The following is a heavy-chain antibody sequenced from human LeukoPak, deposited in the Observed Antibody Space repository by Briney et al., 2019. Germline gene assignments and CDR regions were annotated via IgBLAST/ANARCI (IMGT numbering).Heavy chain of an antibody. D-gene: IGHD6-19*01. V-gene: IGHV4-59*01. CDR2: VSYSGST. J-gene: IGHJ4*02. CDR1: DGSTSSYY. CDR3: ARKFGTGWFFDY. Sequence: SETLSLTCTVSDGSTSSYYWSWIRQPPGKGLEWIGYVSYSGSTNYDPSLKSRVTISVDTSKNQFSLKLSSVTAADTAVYYCARKFGTGWFFDYWGRGTLVTVSS.